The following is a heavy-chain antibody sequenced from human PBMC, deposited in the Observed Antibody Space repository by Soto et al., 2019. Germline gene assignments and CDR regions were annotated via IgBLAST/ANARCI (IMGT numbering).Heavy chain of an antibody. D-gene: IGHD6-13*01. J-gene: IGHJ4*02. Sequence: LRLSCEASGFIFTNFWMHWVRQVPGKGLVWVSRIDTSGSSTSYADSVKGRFTISRDNAKNTVSLQMNSLRAEDTGVYYCAKDSWYFDLWSQGSLVTAPQ. CDR3: AKDSWYFDL. CDR1: GFIFTNFW. CDR2: IDTSGSST. V-gene: IGHV3-74*01.